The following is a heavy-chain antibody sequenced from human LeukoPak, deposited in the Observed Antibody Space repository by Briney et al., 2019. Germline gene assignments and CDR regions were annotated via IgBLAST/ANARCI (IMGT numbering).Heavy chain of an antibody. CDR1: GFTFDDDA. CDR3: AKDPRQLERPYYFDY. D-gene: IGHD1-1*01. CDR2: ISGSGGST. V-gene: IGHV3-23*01. J-gene: IGHJ4*02. Sequence: GGSLRLSCAASGFTFDDDAMSWVRQAPGKGLEWVSAISGSGGSTYYADSVKGRFTISRDNSKNTLYLQMNSLRAEDTAVYYCAKDPRQLERPYYFDYWGQGTLVTVSS.